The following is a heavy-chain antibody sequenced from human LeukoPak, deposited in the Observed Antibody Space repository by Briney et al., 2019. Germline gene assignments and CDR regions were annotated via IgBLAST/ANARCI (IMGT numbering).Heavy chain of an antibody. CDR3: ARVHLDSSSYDY. CDR2: ISSNGGST. Sequence: PGGSLRLSCAASGFTFSSYAMHWVRQAPGKGLEYVSAISSNGGSTYYANSVKGRFTISRDNSKNTLYLQMGSLRAEDMAVYYCARVHLDSSSYDYWGQGTLVTVSS. V-gene: IGHV3-64*01. CDR1: GFTFSSYA. J-gene: IGHJ4*02. D-gene: IGHD6-13*01.